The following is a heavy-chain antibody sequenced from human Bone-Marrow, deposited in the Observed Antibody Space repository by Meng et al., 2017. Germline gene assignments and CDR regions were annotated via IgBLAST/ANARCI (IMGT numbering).Heavy chain of an antibody. V-gene: IGHV4-30-4*01. D-gene: IGHD6-13*01. CDR2: IYYSGTT. J-gene: IGHJ4*02. CDR1: NDSIRSGDYY. CDR3: ARKAVAGNFDY. Sequence: QVQLHESGPGLVKPSQTLSLTCTVSNDSIRSGDYYWSWIRQPPGKGLEWIGFIYYSGTTYYNPSLKSRVTISVDTSKNQFSLNLSSVTAADTAVYYCARKAVAGNFDYWGQGTLVTVSS.